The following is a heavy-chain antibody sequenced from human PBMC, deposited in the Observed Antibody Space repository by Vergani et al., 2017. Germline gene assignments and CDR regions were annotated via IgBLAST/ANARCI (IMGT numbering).Heavy chain of an antibody. D-gene: IGHD2-15*01. CDR3: ARDGGYCSCGSCVWVAAFDI. CDR1: GFTFSSYG. CDR2: IWYDGSNK. J-gene: IGHJ3*02. Sequence: QVQLVESGGGVVQPGRSLRLSCAASGFTFSSYGMHWVRQAPGKGLEWVAVIWYDGSNKYYADSVKGRFTSSRDNYKNTLYLQMNSLRAEDTAVYYCARDGGYCSCGSCVWVAAFDIWGRGTMVTVSS. V-gene: IGHV3-33*01.